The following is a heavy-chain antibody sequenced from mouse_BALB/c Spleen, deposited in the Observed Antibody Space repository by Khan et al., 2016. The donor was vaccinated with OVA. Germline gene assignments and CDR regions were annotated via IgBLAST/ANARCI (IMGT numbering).Heavy chain of an antibody. D-gene: IGHD1-1*01. V-gene: IGHV3-2*02. J-gene: IGHJ4*01. CDR2: IRYSGSP. CDR1: GYSITSDYA. CDR3: SRDGSRYNYASDY. Sequence: EVQLQESGPGLVKPSQSLSLTCTVTGYSITSDYAWNWIRQFPGNKLEWMGYIRYSGSPNSNPSLKSRISITRDTSKNQFCLQWNSVTTEDTATDYCSRDGSRYNYASDYWGQGTSVTVSS.